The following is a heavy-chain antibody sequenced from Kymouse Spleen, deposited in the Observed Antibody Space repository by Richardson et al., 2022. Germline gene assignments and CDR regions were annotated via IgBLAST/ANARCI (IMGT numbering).Heavy chain of an antibody. Sequence: EVQLVESGGGLVQPGGSLRLSCAASGFTFSSYAMSWVRQAPGKGLEWVSAISGSGGSTYYADSVKGRFTISRDNSKNTLYLQMNSLRAEDTAVYYCAKDHTYYDILTGYYNVYYYYGMDVWGQGTTVTVSS. CDR1: GFTFSSYA. CDR3: AKDHTYYDILTGYYNVYYYYGMDV. V-gene: IGHV3-23*04. J-gene: IGHJ6*02. D-gene: IGHD3-9*01. CDR2: ISGSGGST.